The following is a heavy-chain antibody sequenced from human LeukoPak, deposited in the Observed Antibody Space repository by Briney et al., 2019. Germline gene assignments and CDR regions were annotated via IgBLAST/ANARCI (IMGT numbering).Heavy chain of an antibody. CDR2: IYSGGST. CDR1: GFTVSSNY. CDR3: AREISRTGAFDI. D-gene: IGHD3-3*02. Sequence: PGGSLRLSCAASGFTVSSNYMSWVPQAPGRGVVGVSVIYSGGSTYYADFVKGRFTISRDNYKNTLYLQMNSTRAEDTAVYYCAREISRTGAFDIWGQGTMVTVSS. J-gene: IGHJ3*02. V-gene: IGHV3-53*05.